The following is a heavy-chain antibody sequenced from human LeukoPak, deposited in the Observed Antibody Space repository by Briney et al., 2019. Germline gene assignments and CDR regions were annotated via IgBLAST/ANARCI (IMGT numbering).Heavy chain of an antibody. CDR1: GGSISSDRFY. D-gene: IGHD3-16*01. CDR2: IKSSNT. Sequence: SETLSLPCTVSGGSISSDRFYWTWVRQPAGKRPEWIGRIKSSNTNYNPSLKSRVNISVDTSTNQFSLKLSSLTAADTAVYYCARVPDWTYVPDYWGQGTLVTVSS. CDR3: ARVPDWTYVPDY. V-gene: IGHV4-61*02. J-gene: IGHJ4*02.